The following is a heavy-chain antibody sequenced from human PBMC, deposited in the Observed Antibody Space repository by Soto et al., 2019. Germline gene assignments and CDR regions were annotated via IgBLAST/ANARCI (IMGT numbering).Heavy chain of an antibody. CDR1: GYSFTSYW. Sequence: GESLKISCKGSGYSFTSYWIGWVRQMPGKGLEWVGIIYPGDSDTRYSPSFQGQVTISADKSISTAYLQWSSLKASDTAMYSSARHFGIAVATDPFDIWGQGTLVTVSS. V-gene: IGHV5-51*01. CDR3: ARHFGIAVATDPFDI. CDR2: IYPGDSDT. J-gene: IGHJ3*02. D-gene: IGHD6-19*01.